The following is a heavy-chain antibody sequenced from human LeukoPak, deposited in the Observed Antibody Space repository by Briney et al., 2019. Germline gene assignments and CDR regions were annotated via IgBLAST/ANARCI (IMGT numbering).Heavy chain of an antibody. D-gene: IGHD3-9*01. CDR2: ISSSSSTI. Sequence: QPGGSLRLSCAASGFTFSSYSMNWVRQAPGKGLEWVSYISSSSSTIYYADSVKGRFTISRDNAKNSLYLQMNSLRAEDTAVYYCAKLRDILTGYFKTTHFDYWGQGTLVTVSS. CDR1: GFTFSSYS. V-gene: IGHV3-48*01. CDR3: AKLRDILTGYFKTTHFDY. J-gene: IGHJ4*02.